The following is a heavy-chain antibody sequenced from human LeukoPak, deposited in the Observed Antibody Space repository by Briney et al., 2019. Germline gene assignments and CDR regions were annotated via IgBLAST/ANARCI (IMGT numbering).Heavy chain of an antibody. J-gene: IGHJ2*01. CDR1: GGSISSDDYY. Sequence: SETLSLSCTVSGGSISSDDYYWSWIRQPAGKGLEWIGRIYPSGSTNYNPSLKSRVTMSVDTSKNQFSLKLSSVTAADTAVYYCAREDGAPRYFALWGRGTLVTVSS. CDR3: AREDGAPRYFAL. CDR2: IYPSGST. D-gene: IGHD4-17*01. V-gene: IGHV4-61*02.